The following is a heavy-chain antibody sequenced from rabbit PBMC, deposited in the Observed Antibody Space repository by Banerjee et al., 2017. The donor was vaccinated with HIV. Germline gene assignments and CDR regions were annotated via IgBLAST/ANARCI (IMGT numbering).Heavy chain of an antibody. CDR3: SSSFPSFLVWNFGW. CDR1: GFSFSNKAV. Sequence: QEQLVESGGGLVKPGASLTLTCKASGFSFSNKAVMCWVRQAPGKGLEWIACFNVITGKAVYANWSKCRSTFSPTSSSSVPLQMPSLTPSFPSPFFSSSSFPSFLVWNFGWWGPGTLVTVS. J-gene: IGHJ6*01. D-gene: IGHD4-1*01. CDR2: FNVITGKA. V-gene: IGHV1S45*01.